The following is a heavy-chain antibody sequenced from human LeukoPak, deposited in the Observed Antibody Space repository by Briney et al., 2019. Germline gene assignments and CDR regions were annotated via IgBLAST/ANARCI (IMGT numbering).Heavy chain of an antibody. D-gene: IGHD3-22*01. Sequence: SETLSLTCSVSGYSIKDGYYWGWIRQSPGKGLEWIGSIFYTGTTYYSSSLRSRVTLSRDSSKNQFSVKLTSLTAADTAVYYCASSAYFYDNVGYLYYWGQGTLVTVSS. J-gene: IGHJ4*02. CDR1: GYSIKDGYY. CDR3: ASSAYFYDNVGYLYY. CDR2: IFYTGTT. V-gene: IGHV4-38-2*02.